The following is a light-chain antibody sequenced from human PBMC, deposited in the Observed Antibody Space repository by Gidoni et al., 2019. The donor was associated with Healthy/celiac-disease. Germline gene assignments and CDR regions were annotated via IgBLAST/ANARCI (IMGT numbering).Light chain of an antibody. CDR3: GTWDSSLSAGV. V-gene: IGLV1-51*01. CDR1: SSNIGNNY. J-gene: IGLJ3*02. CDR2: DNN. Sequence: QSVLTQPPSASAAPGQKVTISCSGSSSNIGNNYVSWYQQLPGTAPKLLLYDNNKRPSGIPARFSGSKSGTSATLGITGLQTGDEADYYCGTWDSSLSAGVFGGGTKLTVL.